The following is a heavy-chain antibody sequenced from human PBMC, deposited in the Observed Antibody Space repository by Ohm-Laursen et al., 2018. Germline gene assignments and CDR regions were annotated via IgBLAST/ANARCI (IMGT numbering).Heavy chain of an antibody. CDR3: ARDGVLTKRFGLDV. D-gene: IGHD3-10*01. Sequence: SDTLSLTCAVSGGSISSGGYYWSWIRQHPGKGLEWIGYIYYTGSTNYNPSLKSRVTISVDTSKNQFSLKLSSVTAADTAVYYCARDGVLTKRFGLDVWGQGTTVTVSS. V-gene: IGHV4-61*08. CDR2: IYYTGST. CDR1: GGSISSGGYY. J-gene: IGHJ6*02.